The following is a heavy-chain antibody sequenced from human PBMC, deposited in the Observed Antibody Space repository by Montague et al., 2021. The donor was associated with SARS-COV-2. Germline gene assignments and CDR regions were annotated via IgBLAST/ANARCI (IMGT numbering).Heavy chain of an antibody. CDR2: INWNSGTR. V-gene: IGHV3-9*01. J-gene: IGHJ4*02. CDR3: VKDIGAGFITRVSFEE. CDR1: GFIYDDYA. D-gene: IGHD1-20*01. Sequence: SLRLSCAASGFIYDDYAMHWVRQAPGKGLEWVSGINWNSGTRAYADSVKGRFTISRDNTKRSLYLQMNSLTTDDTAFYYCVKDIGAGFITRVSFEEWGQGILVTVSS.